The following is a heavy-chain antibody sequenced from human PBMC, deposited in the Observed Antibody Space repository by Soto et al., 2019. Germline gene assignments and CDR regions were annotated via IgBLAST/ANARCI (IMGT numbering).Heavy chain of an antibody. CDR1: GFPFSSYG. CDR3: ARESTTGYAVKRDSPSDY. CDR2: IWYDGSTK. V-gene: IGHV3-33*01. J-gene: IGHJ4*02. D-gene: IGHD6-13*01. Sequence: QVQLVESGGGVVQSGRSLRLSCAASGFPFSSYGMHWARQAPGKGLEWVAFIWYDGSTKYYGDSVKGRFTISRDNPKKTLYLKRNSRRADNPAVYYCARESTTGYAVKRDSPSDYWGRGTLVTVSS.